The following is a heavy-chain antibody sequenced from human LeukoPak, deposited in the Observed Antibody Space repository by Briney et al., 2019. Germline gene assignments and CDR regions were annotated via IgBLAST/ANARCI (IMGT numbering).Heavy chain of an antibody. CDR3: ARSRQASGLFNS. V-gene: IGHV4-30-2*06. CDR2: IYDRGPA. CDR1: GYAITSGGFS. Sequence: SETLSLICTVSGYAITSGGFSWNWIRQSTGKGLEWIGCIYDRGPAYYNPSLKSRFTISVDRPKNQFFLNVTSLTAADTAVYFCARSRQASGLFNSWGQGTLVVVSS. J-gene: IGHJ5*01. D-gene: IGHD3-10*01.